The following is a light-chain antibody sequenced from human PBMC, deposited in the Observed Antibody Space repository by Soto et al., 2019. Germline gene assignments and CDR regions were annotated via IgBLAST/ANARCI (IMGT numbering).Light chain of an antibody. Sequence: DIQMTQSPSSVSASVGDRVTISCRASEDINSRLAWYQQKPGNAPKLLIYAAFILQSGVPSRFSGSGSGTDFTLTISSLQPEDFATYYCQHYNSYSEAFGQGTKVDIK. J-gene: IGKJ1*01. V-gene: IGKV1D-16*01. CDR2: AAF. CDR1: EDINSR. CDR3: QHYNSYSEA.